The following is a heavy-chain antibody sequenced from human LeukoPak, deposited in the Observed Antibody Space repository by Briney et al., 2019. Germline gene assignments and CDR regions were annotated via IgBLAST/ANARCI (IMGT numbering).Heavy chain of an antibody. D-gene: IGHD3-16*01. CDR3: ARDDSIHWGTFDY. CDR2: IYYSGST. V-gene: IGHV4-59*01. CDR1: GGSISSYY. Sequence: SETLSLTCTVSGGSISSYYWSWIRQPPGKGLEWIGYIYYSGSTNYNPSLKSRVTISVDTSKNQFSLKLSSVTAADTAVYYCARDDSIHWGTFDYWGQGTLVTVSS. J-gene: IGHJ4*02.